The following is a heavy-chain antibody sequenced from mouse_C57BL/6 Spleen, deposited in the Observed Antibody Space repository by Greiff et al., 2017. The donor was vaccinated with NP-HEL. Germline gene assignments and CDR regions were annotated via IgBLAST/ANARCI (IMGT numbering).Heavy chain of an antibody. Sequence: QVHVKQPGAELVKPGASVKMSCKASGYTFTSYWITWVKQRPGQGLEWIGDIYPGSGSTNYNEKFKSKATLTVDTSSSTAYMQLSSLTSEDSAVYYCARVYGSSYPYYYAMDYWGQGTSVTVSS. CDR3: ARVYGSSYPYYYAMDY. D-gene: IGHD1-1*01. CDR1: GYTFTSYW. J-gene: IGHJ4*01. V-gene: IGHV1-55*01. CDR2: IYPGSGST.